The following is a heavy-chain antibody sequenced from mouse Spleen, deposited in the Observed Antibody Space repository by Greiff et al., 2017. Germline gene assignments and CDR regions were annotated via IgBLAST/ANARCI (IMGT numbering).Heavy chain of an antibody. V-gene: IGHV1-61*01. CDR3: ASHYGSSYRFAY. D-gene: IGHD1-1*01. CDR2: IYPSDSET. Sequence: QVQLQQPGAELVRPGSSVKLSCKASGYTFTSYWMDWVKQRPGQGLEWIGNIYPSDSETHYNQKFKDKATLTVDKSSSTAYMQLSSLTSEDSAVYYCASHYGSSYRFAYWGQGTLVTVSA. J-gene: IGHJ3*01. CDR1: GYTFTSYW.